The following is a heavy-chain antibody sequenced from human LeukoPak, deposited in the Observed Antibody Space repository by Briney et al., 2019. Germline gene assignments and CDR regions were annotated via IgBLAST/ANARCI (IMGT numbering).Heavy chain of an antibody. D-gene: IGHD3-3*01. J-gene: IGHJ4*02. CDR3: AKCLPIFGVVPIGYDY. Sequence: GGSLRLSCAASGFTFSSYWMSWVRQAPGKGLEWVANIKQDGSEKYYVDSVKGRFTISRDNAKNSLYLQMNSLRAEDTAVYYCAKCLPIFGVVPIGYDYWGQGTLVTVSS. CDR1: GFTFSSYW. V-gene: IGHV3-7*03. CDR2: IKQDGSEK.